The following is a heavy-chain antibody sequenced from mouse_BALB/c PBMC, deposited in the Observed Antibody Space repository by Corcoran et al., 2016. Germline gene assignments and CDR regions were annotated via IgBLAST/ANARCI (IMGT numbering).Heavy chain of an antibody. D-gene: IGHD4-1*01. CDR3: ARSNWFDY. CDR2: IDPANGNT. V-gene: IGHV14-3*02. Sequence: EVQLQQSGAELVKPGAPVKLSCTASGFNIKDTYMHWVKQRPEQGLEWIGRIDPANGNTKYDPKFQGKATITADTSSNTAYLQLSSLTSEDTAVYYCARSNWFDYWGQGTTLTVSS. J-gene: IGHJ2*01. CDR1: GFNIKDTY.